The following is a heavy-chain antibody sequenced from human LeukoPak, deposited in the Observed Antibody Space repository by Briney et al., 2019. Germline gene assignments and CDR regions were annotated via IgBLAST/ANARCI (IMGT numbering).Heavy chain of an antibody. D-gene: IGHD1-26*01. V-gene: IGHV3-23*01. CDR1: GFTFSSSA. CDR3: ARAYRIVVGATGDFDY. J-gene: IGHJ4*02. Sequence: GGSLRLSCAASGFTFSSSAMSWVRQVPGKGPEWVSGISASGGSTSYADSVRGRFTISRDNSKNTLYLQMNSLRAEDTAVYYCARAYRIVVGATGDFDYWGQGTLVTVSS. CDR2: ISASGGST.